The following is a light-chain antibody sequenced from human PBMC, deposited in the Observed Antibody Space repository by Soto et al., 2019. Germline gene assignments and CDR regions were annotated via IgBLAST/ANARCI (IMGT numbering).Light chain of an antibody. CDR3: ASYTSTSTYV. Sequence: QSVLTRPASVSGSPGQSSTISCTGTGSDVGGYDYVSWYQHHPGKAPKLMIYAVSNRPSGVSNRFSGSKSGNTASLTISGLQADDESDYYCASYTSTSTYVFGTGTKVTVL. V-gene: IGLV2-14*01. CDR1: GSDVGGYDY. J-gene: IGLJ1*01. CDR2: AVS.